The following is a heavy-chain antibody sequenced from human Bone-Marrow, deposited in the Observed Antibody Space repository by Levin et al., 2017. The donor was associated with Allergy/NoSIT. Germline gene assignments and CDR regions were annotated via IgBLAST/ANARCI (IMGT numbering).Heavy chain of an antibody. Sequence: PGGSLRLSCAASGFTFSFYTMNWVRQAPGKGLEWVSTFSSTNNYIYYADSVKGRFTISRDNAKNSLYLQLNGLRAEDTALYYCATTLRGSGSFQHWGQGTLVTVSS. V-gene: IGHV3-21*01. CDR3: ATTLRGSGSFQH. CDR2: FSSTNNYI. J-gene: IGHJ4*02. CDR1: GFTFSFYT. D-gene: IGHD3-10*01.